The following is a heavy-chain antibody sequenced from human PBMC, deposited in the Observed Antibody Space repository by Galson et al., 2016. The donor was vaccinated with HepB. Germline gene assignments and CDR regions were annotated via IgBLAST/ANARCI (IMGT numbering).Heavy chain of an antibody. D-gene: IGHD2-2*01. CDR3: TTEGCSSSICFVPNAFDI. J-gene: IGHJ3*02. Sequence: SLRLSCAASGFIFNNAWMSWVRQAPGKGLEWVGRIKTNTDGGTTDYAAPVKGRFIISRDDSRKTVFLQMNSLRTEDTAMYYCTTEGCSSSICFVPNAFDIWGQGTMVSVSS. V-gene: IGHV3-15*01. CDR2: IKTNTDGGTT. CDR1: GFIFNNAW.